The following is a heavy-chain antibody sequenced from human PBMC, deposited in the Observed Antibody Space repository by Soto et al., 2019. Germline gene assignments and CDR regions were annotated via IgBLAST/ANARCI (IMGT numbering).Heavy chain of an antibody. V-gene: IGHV1-3*01. D-gene: IGHD3-22*01. CDR2: INAGNGNT. CDR3: ARDRLPQRYYYDSSGYYLRTFDY. Sequence: ASVKVSCKASGYTFTSYAMHWVRQAPGQRLEWMGWINAGNGNTKYSQKFQGRVTITRDTSASTAYMELSSLRSEDTAVYYCARDRLPQRYYYDSSGYYLRTFDYWGQGTLVTVSS. CDR1: GYTFTSYA. J-gene: IGHJ4*02.